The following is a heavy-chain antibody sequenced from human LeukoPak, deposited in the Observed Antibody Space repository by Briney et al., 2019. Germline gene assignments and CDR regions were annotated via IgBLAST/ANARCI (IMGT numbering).Heavy chain of an antibody. D-gene: IGHD5-18*01. V-gene: IGHV4-39*07. CDR2: IYYSGST. J-gene: IGHJ4*02. Sequence: PSETLSLTCTVSGGSISSSSYYWGWIRQPPGKGLEWIGSIYYSGSTYYNPSLKSRVAISVDTSKNQFSLKLSSVTAADTAVYYCARFARGYSYGIDYWGQGTLVTVSS. CDR3: ARFARGYSYGIDY. CDR1: GGSISSSSYY.